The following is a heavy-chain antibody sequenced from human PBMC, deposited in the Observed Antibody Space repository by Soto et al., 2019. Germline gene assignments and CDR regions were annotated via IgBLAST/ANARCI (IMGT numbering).Heavy chain of an antibody. Sequence: ASVKVSCKASGYTFTSYYMHWVRQAPGQGLEWMGIINPSGGSTSYAQKFQGRVTMTRDTSTSTVYMQMNSLRVEDTAVYFCVRDRGYPDSFDIWGPGSLVTVSS. CDR1: GYTFTSYY. D-gene: IGHD3-10*01. CDR3: VRDRGYPDSFDI. J-gene: IGHJ3*02. V-gene: IGHV1-46*01. CDR2: INPSGGST.